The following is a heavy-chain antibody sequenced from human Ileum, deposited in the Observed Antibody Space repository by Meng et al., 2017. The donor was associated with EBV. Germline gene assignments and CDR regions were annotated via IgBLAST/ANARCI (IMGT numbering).Heavy chain of an antibody. D-gene: IGHD3-10*01. CDR2: IYYSGST. J-gene: IGHJ4*02. CDR1: GGAISSGNW. V-gene: IGHV4-4*02. Sequence: QVELRGSGPGRVRPSGTSSPISPVSGGAISSGNWWNWVRQPPGKGLEWIGEIYYSGSTIYNPSLKSRVTISVDKSKNLFSLKLSSVTAADTAVYYCARERRHWYGSGSFDFWGQGTLVTVSS. CDR3: ARERRHWYGSGSFDF.